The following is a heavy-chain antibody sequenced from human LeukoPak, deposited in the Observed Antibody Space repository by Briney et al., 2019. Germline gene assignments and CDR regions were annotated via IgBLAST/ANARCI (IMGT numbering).Heavy chain of an antibody. CDR2: INPNSGGT. V-gene: IGHV1-2*02. Sequence: ASVKVSCKASGYTFTGYYMHWVRQAPGQGLEWMGWINPNSGGTNYAQKFQGRVTMTRDTSISTAYMELSRLRSDDTAVYYCARERDYSKGKEDYYYGMDVWGQGTTVTVSS. CDR1: GYTFTGYY. D-gene: IGHD4-4*01. CDR3: ARERDYSKGKEDYYYGMDV. J-gene: IGHJ6*02.